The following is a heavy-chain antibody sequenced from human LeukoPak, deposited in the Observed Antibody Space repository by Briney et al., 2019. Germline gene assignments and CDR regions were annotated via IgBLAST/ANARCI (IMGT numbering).Heavy chain of an antibody. J-gene: IGHJ4*02. CDR1: GGSFSGYY. CDR2: INHSGST. Sequence: SETLSLTCAVYGGSFSGYYWSWIRQPPGKGLEWIGEINHSGSTNYDPSLKSRVTISVDTSKNQFSLKLSSVTAADTAVYYCARGVLSDYWGQGTLVTVSS. V-gene: IGHV4-34*01. CDR3: ARGVLSDY. D-gene: IGHD3-10*01.